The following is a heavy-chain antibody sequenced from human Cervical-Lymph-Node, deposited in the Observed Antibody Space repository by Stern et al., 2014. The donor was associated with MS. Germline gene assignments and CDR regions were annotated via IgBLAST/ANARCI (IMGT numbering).Heavy chain of an antibody. D-gene: IGHD5-12*01. J-gene: IGHJ4*02. V-gene: IGHV3-7*01. CDR3: VRLARLAYGGYRTLDS. CDR1: GFGFGAYW. Sequence: EVQLVESGGGLVQPGGSLRLSCAASGFGFGAYWMSWVRQAPGKGLEWVANINQDGIEKYFVDSVKGRFTISRDNAKNSLYLQVNSLRAEDTAVFYCVRLARLAYGGYRTLDSWGQGTLVTVSS. CDR2: INQDGIEK.